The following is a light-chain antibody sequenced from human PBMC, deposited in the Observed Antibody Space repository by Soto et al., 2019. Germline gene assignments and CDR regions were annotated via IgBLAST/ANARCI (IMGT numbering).Light chain of an antibody. CDR2: GIF. CDR3: EQYSTSPRT. J-gene: IGKJ1*01. Sequence: TQAACALSLSPGERATISGRATQTISSDYLAWYQQTPGQAPRLLIYGIFNRATGIPDRFSASGSGTDFTLTISRLEPEDFAVYYCEQYSTSPRTFGQGTKVDIK. CDR1: QTISSDY. V-gene: IGKV3-20*01.